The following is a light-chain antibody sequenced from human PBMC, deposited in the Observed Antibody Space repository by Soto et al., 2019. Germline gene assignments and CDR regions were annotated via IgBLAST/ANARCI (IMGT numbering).Light chain of an antibody. J-gene: IGKJ5*01. CDR2: GAS. CDR1: QSVSSSY. V-gene: IGKV3-20*01. Sequence: EIVLTQSPGTLSLSPGEGATLSCRASQSVSSSYLAWYQQKPGQAPRLLLYGASSRATGIPDRFIGSGSGTDFTLTISRLEPEDFAVYYCQQFGSSPMTFGQGTRLEIE. CDR3: QQFGSSPMT.